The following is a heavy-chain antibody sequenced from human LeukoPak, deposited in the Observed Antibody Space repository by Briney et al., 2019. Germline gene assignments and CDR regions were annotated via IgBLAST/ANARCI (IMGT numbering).Heavy chain of an antibody. CDR3: ARGGGWLQLKRWGFDY. V-gene: IGHV4-34*01. D-gene: IGHD5-24*01. J-gene: IGHJ4*02. CDR1: GGSLRSYY. CDR2: VSHSGTT. Sequence: PSETLSLTCAVYGGSLRSYYWSWIRQSPGKGLEWIGEVSHSGTTTYNPSLKGRVIISMDTSKRQFSLKVTSVTAADTAIYYCARGGGWLQLKRWGFDYWGQGTPVTVSS.